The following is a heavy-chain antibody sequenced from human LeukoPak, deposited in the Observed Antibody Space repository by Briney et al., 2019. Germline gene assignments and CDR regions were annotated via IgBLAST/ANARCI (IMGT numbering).Heavy chain of an antibody. Sequence: GGSLRLSCAASGFTFSTYNMHWVRQAPGKGLEWVALVLSDESNKYHADSVKGRFTISRDSSKNALFLQMNSLRDEDTAVYYCAKDSGYSYGHGLDYWGQGTLVTVSS. CDR1: GFTFSTYN. D-gene: IGHD5-18*01. CDR3: AKDSGYSYGHGLDY. V-gene: IGHV3-30*02. CDR2: VLSDESNK. J-gene: IGHJ4*02.